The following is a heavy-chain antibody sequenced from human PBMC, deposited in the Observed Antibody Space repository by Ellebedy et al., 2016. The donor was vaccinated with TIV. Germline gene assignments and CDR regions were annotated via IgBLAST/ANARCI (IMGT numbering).Heavy chain of an antibody. CDR3: ARLDRSGSYLYDAFDF. J-gene: IGHJ3*01. CDR2: ISDIGST. D-gene: IGHD3-22*01. CDR1: GASVSSDYYF. Sequence: MPSETLSLTCSVSGASVSSDYYFWSWIRQPPGKGVEWIGQISDIGSTNYNPSLRGRVPISIATSKNQFSLRLTSVTAAYTAFYYCARLDRSGSYLYDAFDFWGQGTMVTVSS. V-gene: IGHV4-61*01.